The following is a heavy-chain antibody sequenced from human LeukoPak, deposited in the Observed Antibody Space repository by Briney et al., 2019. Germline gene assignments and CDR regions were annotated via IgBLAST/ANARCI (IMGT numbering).Heavy chain of an antibody. CDR1: GFIFKNYW. CDR2: INYGGNEN. V-gene: IGHV3-7*03. J-gene: IGHJ4*02. CDR3: ARGDPDK. Sequence: GGSLRLSCAASGFIFKNYWMQWVRQAPGKGLEWVANINYGGNENYHVDSVKGRFSISRDNVRNSLYLQMNSLRAEDTAVYYCARGDPDKWGQGTLVIVSS. D-gene: IGHD2-21*02.